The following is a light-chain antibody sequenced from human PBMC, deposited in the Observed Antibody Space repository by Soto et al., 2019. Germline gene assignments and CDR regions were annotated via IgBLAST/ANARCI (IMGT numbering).Light chain of an antibody. V-gene: IGKV3-11*01. Sequence: EVVLTQSPVTLSLSPGERATLSCRASQSFRGLLAWYQQKPGQAPRLLIYDAYNRATGIPPRFSGSGSGTDFTLTITRLEPEDSAVYFCQQYTGPPTTFGQGTRLEIK. CDR1: QSFRGL. CDR2: DAY. CDR3: QQYTGPPTT. J-gene: IGKJ5*01.